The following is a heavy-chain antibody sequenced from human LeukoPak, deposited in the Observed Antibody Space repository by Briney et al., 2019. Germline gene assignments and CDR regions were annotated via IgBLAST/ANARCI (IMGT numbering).Heavy chain of an antibody. J-gene: IGHJ3*02. CDR3: ARHDLGDGADAFDI. D-gene: IGHD5-24*01. Sequence: GASVKVSCKASGYIFTSYGINWVRQAPGQGLEWMGWIGAFNGNTHYAEKLQGRVAMTTDTSTTTAYMEMRSLRSDDTAVYYCARHDLGDGADAFDIWGQGTMVTVSS. V-gene: IGHV1-18*01. CDR1: GYIFTSYG. CDR2: IGAFNGNT.